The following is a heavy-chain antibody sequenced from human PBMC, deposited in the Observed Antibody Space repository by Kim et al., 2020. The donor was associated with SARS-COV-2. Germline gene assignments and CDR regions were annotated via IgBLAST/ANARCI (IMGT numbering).Heavy chain of an antibody. Sequence: SETLSLTCTVSGGSISSSSYYWGWIRQPPGKGLEWIGSIYYSGSTYYNPSLKSRVTISVDTSKNQFSLKLSSVTAADTAVYYCARHPLVGLSWYGVSYYGRDVWGQGTTVTVSS. CDR3: ARHPLVGLSWYGVSYYGRDV. V-gene: IGHV4-39*01. CDR2: IYYSGST. D-gene: IGHD6-13*01. CDR1: GGSISSSSYY. J-gene: IGHJ6*02.